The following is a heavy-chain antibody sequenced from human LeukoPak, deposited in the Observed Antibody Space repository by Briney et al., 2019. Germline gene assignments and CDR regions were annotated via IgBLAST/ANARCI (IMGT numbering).Heavy chain of an antibody. D-gene: IGHD6-13*01. J-gene: IGHJ6*02. CDR2: FDPEDGET. Sequence: ASVKVSCKVSGYTLTELSIHWVRQAPGKGLEWMGGFDPEDGETIYAQKFQGRVTMTEDTSTDTAYMELSSLRSEDTAVYYCATIAGCQAAAGIPTGLGLANEGPQCPYYYYYGMDVWGQGTTVTVSS. CDR1: GYTLTELS. CDR3: ATIAGCQAAAGIPTGLGLANEGPQCPYYYYYGMDV. V-gene: IGHV1-24*01.